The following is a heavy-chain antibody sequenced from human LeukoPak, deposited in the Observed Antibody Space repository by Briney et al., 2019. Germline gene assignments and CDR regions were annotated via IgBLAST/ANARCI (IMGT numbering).Heavy chain of an antibody. J-gene: IGHJ4*02. V-gene: IGHV3-30*02. Sequence: GGSLRPSCAASRFIFSSSGMHWVRQAPGKGLEWVAYIRYDGSDKYYVDSVEGRFTISRDNSKNTLSLQMNSLRPDDTAVYYCARDSSVGAAYFDFWGRGALVTVSS. CDR3: ARDSSVGAAYFDF. CDR1: RFIFSSSG. D-gene: IGHD1-26*01. CDR2: IRYDGSDK.